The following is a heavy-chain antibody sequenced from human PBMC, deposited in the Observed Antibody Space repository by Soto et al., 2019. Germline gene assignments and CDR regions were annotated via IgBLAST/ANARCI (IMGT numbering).Heavy chain of an antibody. D-gene: IGHD3-9*01. CDR1: GGSISSNY. CDR3: ARTYYDILTGPYWFDP. CDR2: IYYSGST. J-gene: IGHJ5*02. V-gene: IGHV4-59*01. Sequence: SETLSLTCTVSGGSISSNYWSWIRQPPGKGLEWIGYIYYSGSTNYNPSLKSRVTISLDTSKNQFSLKLNSVTAADTAVYYCARTYYDILTGPYWFDPWGQGTLVTVSS.